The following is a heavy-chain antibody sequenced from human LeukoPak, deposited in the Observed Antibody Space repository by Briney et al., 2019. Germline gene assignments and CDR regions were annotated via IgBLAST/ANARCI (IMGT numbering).Heavy chain of an antibody. Sequence: ATSVKVSCKASGYTFTSYGISWVRQAPGQGLEWMGGIIPIFGTANYAQKFQGRVTITADESTSTAYMELSSLRSEDTAVYYCAHQRNSGSYWVWGQGTLVTVSS. CDR3: AHQRNSGSYWV. V-gene: IGHV1-69*13. CDR2: IIPIFGTA. D-gene: IGHD1-26*01. CDR1: GYTFTSYG. J-gene: IGHJ4*02.